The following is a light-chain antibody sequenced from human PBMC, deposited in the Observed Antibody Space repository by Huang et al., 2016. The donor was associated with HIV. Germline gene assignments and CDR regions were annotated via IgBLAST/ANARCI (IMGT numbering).Light chain of an antibody. CDR3: QQYESLPYT. Sequence: DIQMTQSPSSLSASVGDRVTITCQASHDIRKYLNWYQQRPGKAPKPLIHDASNSETGVPSRFSGSGSGTDFTFTISGLQPEDIATYYCQQYESLPYTLGQGTNLEIK. CDR1: HDIRKY. CDR2: DAS. V-gene: IGKV1-33*01. J-gene: IGKJ2*01.